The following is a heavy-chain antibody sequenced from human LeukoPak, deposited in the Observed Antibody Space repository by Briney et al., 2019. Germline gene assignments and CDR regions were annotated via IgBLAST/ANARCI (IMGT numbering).Heavy chain of an antibody. J-gene: IGHJ4*02. D-gene: IGHD2-2*01. CDR3: ARARYCSSTSCYAAFDFDY. CDR1: GGSFSGYY. Sequence: PSETLSLTCAVYGGSFSGYYWSWIRQPPGKGLEWIGEINHTGSTNYNPSLKSRVTISVDTSKNQFSLKLSSVTAADTAVYYCARARYCSSTSCYAAFDFDYWGQGTLVTVSS. CDR2: INHTGST. V-gene: IGHV4-34*01.